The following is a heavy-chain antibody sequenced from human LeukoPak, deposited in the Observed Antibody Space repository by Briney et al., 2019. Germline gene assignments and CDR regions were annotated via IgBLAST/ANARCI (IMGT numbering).Heavy chain of an antibody. J-gene: IGHJ4*02. CDR3: ARDEASSGLGY. V-gene: IGHV4-30-4*01. CDR2: ISYSGST. Sequence: SETLSLTCTVSGGSVGSGNYYWNWIRQPPGKGLEWIGYISYSGSTHYNPSLKSRLTISVDTSKNQISLKLTSVTAADTAVYYCARDEASSGLGYWGQGTLVTVSS. CDR1: GGSVGSGNYY. D-gene: IGHD6-19*01.